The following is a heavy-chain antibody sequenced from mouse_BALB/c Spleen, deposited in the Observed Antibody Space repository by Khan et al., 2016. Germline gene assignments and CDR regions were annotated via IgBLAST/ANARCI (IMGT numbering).Heavy chain of an antibody. D-gene: IGHD1-1*01. CDR3: ASYYGSSYDYFDY. CDR1: GYTFTSYW. CDR2: IYPGDGDT. V-gene: IGHV1-87*01. J-gene: IGHJ2*01. Sequence: QVRLQQSGAELARPGASVKLSCKAAGYTFTSYWMQWVKQRPGQGLEWIGAIYPGDGDTRYTQKFKGKATLTADKSSSTAYMQLSSLASEDSAVYYSASYYGSSYDYFDYWGQSTTLTVSS.